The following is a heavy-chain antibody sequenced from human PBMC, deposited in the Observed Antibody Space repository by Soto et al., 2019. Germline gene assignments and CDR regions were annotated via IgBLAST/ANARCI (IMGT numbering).Heavy chain of an antibody. J-gene: IGHJ6*02. CDR3: ARERYQVISDGMDV. Sequence: QVQLVQSGAEVKKPGASVRVSCKAFDYTFTNFGISWVRQAPGRGLEWMGWISGYNGDTTYAQKFQGRVTMTTDTFTTTAYLELSRLRFDDAAVYFCARERYQVISDGMDVWGQGTTVTVSS. V-gene: IGHV1-18*01. CDR1: DYTFTNFG. CDR2: ISGYNGDT. D-gene: IGHD2-2*01.